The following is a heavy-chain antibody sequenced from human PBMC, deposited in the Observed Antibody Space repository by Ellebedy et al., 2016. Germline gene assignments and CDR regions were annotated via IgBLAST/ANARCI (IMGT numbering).Heavy chain of an antibody. J-gene: IGHJ4*02. D-gene: IGHD7-27*01. CDR1: GGTFSSYA. Sequence: SVKVSXXASGGTFSSYAISWVRQAPGQGLEWMGGIIPIFGTANYAQKFQGRVTITADESTSTAYMELSSLRSEDTAVYYCARDQGNWGWYYFDYWGQGTLVTVSS. CDR2: IIPIFGTA. V-gene: IGHV1-69*13. CDR3: ARDQGNWGWYYFDY.